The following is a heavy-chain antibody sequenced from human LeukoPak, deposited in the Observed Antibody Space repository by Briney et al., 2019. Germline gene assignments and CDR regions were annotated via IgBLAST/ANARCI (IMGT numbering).Heavy chain of an antibody. Sequence: ASVKVSCKASGYTFTSFGISWVRQAPGQGLEWMGWISAYNGNTDYAQKLQDRVTMTTDTSTNTAYMELRSLRSDDTALYYCARCRLSDSPINWFDPWGQGTLVTVSS. V-gene: IGHV1-18*01. CDR1: GYTFTSFG. D-gene: IGHD3-22*01. J-gene: IGHJ5*02. CDR2: ISAYNGNT. CDR3: ARCRLSDSPINWFDP.